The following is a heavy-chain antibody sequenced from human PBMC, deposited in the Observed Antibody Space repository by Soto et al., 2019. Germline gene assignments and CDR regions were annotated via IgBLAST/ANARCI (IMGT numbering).Heavy chain of an antibody. J-gene: IGHJ4*02. CDR3: ARDGGTLGFDY. D-gene: IGHD7-27*01. CDR1: TFSFGTSW. Sequence: GGSLRLSCAASTFSFGTSWMTWVRQAPGKGLEWVAKIKEDGSEKYYVDSVKGRFTISRDNAKNSLYLQMNSLRAEDTAVYYCARDGGTLGFDYWGQGTLVTV. CDR2: IKEDGSEK. V-gene: IGHV3-7*01.